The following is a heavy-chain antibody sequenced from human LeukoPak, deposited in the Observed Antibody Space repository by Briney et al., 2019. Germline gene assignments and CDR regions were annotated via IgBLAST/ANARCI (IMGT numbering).Heavy chain of an antibody. J-gene: IGHJ4*02. Sequence: GGSLRLSCAASGFTFSSYAMSWVRQAPGKGLEWVSAISGSGGSTYYADSVKGRFTISRDNSKNTLYLQMNSLRAEDTAVYYCAKDQQKVVVISNFDYWGQGTLVTVSS. D-gene: IGHD3-22*01. CDR2: ISGSGGST. CDR3: AKDQQKVVVISNFDY. V-gene: IGHV3-23*01. CDR1: GFTFSSYA.